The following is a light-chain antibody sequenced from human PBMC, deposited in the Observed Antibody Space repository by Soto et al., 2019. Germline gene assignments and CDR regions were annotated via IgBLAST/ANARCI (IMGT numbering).Light chain of an antibody. CDR1: QSISSW. V-gene: IGKV1-5*01. CDR3: QQYNSYSPET. Sequence: DIQMTQSPSTLSASVGDRVTITCRASQSISSWLAWYQQKPGKAPKLLIYDASSLESGVPSRFSGSGSATEFTLTISILQPDYFATYYCQQYNSYSPETFGQGTKVEIK. CDR2: DAS. J-gene: IGKJ1*01.